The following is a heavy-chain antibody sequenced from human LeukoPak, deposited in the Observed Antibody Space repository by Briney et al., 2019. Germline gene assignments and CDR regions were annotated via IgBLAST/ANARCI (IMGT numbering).Heavy chain of an antibody. D-gene: IGHD2-2*01. CDR2: ISSSRSYI. CDR1: GFTFSSYS. CDR3: ARSGSELLLHY. V-gene: IGHV3-21*01. J-gene: IGHJ4*02. Sequence: GGSLRLSSAASGFTFSSYSMNWVRQAPGKGLEWGSSISSSRSYIYYSDSVKGRFTISRDNAKNSLYLQMNSLRAEDTAGYYCARSGSELLLHYWGQGTLVIVSS.